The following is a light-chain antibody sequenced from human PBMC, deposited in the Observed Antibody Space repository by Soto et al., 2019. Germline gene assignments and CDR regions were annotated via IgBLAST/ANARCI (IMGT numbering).Light chain of an antibody. V-gene: IGKV3-11*01. J-gene: IGKJ5*01. CDR2: DAS. Sequence: EIVLTQSPATLSLSPGERATLSCRASQSVTSYLVWYQQKPGQAPRLLIYDASNRATGIPARFTGSGSWTDFTLTISSLEPEDFAVYYCQHRYNWPFTFGQGTRLEIK. CDR3: QHRYNWPFT. CDR1: QSVTSY.